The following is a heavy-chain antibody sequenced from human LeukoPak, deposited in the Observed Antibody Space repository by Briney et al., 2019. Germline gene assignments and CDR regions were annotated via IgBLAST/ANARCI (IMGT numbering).Heavy chain of an antibody. D-gene: IGHD5/OR15-5a*01. CDR1: GGSTSIRSYY. J-gene: IGHJ3*02. V-gene: IGHV4-39*07. CDR2: IYYSGST. Sequence: PSDTQSLTCTVSGGSTSIRSYYWGWIRQPPGKGLQLIGSIYYSGSTYYNPSLKRRVTISVDTSKNQFSMKLSSVPAADTAVYYCARTGGKISSTTEDAFDIWGQGTMVTVSS. CDR3: ARTGGKISSTTEDAFDI.